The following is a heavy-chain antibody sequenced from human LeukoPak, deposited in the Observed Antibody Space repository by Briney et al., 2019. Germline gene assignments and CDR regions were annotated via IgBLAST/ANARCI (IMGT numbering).Heavy chain of an antibody. V-gene: IGHV4-59*01. Sequence: PSETLSLTCTLSRGSISSYYWSWIRQPPREGLEWGGYIYYSGSTNYHPSLKSRVTISVDTSMNQFYLKLSSVTAADTAVYYCVRDGASWLTGGFDYWGQGTLVTVSS. CDR2: IYYSGST. D-gene: IGHD1-20*01. CDR1: RGSISSYY. J-gene: IGHJ4*02. CDR3: VRDGASWLTGGFDY.